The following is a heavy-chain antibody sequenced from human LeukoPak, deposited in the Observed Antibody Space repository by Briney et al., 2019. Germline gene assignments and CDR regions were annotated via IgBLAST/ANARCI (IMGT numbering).Heavy chain of an antibody. V-gene: IGHV1-69*13. D-gene: IGHD6-13*01. CDR2: IIPIFGTA. J-gene: IGHJ6*02. CDR3: ARDRTPSSSSYYYYGMDV. Sequence: ASVKVSCKASGGTFSNYAISWVRQAPGQGLEWMGGIIPIFGTANYAQKFQGRVTITADESTSTAYMELSSLRSEDTAVYYCARDRTPSSSSYYYYGMDVWGQGTTVTVSS. CDR1: GGTFSNYA.